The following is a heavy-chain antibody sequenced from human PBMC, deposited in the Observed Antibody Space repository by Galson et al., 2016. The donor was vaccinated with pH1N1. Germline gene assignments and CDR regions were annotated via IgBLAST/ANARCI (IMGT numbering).Heavy chain of an antibody. CDR1: GYSISVGHY. CDR3: ARRGYTYGEDAFDL. Sequence: SETLSLTCTVSGYSISVGHYWAWIRQSPGKGLEWIGSIYFTGSTYYNPSLNNRVTMSVDTSKHQFSLKLTSETAADTAVYYCARRGYTYGEDAFDLWGQGTMVTVS. CDR2: IYFTGST. D-gene: IGHD5-18*01. V-gene: IGHV4-38-2*02. J-gene: IGHJ3*01.